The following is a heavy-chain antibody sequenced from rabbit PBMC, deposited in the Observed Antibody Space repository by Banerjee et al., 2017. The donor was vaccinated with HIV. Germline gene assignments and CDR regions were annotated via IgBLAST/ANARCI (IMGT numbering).Heavy chain of an antibody. D-gene: IGHD4-1*01. CDR2: IYAGSSGRT. Sequence: QSLEESGGDLVQPEGSLTLTCTASGFSFSTNYYMCWVRQAPGKGLEWIACIYAGSSGRTYYANWAEGRFTFSKTSSTTVTLQMTSLTAADTATYFCARDLAGVIGWNFNLWGPGTLVTVS. CDR3: ARDLAGVIGWNFNL. J-gene: IGHJ4*01. V-gene: IGHV1S40*01. CDR1: GFSFSTNYY.